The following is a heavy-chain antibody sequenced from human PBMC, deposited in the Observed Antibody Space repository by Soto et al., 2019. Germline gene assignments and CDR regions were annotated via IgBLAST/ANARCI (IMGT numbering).Heavy chain of an antibody. CDR1: GFTFSSYS. CDR2: ISSSSSTI. J-gene: IGHJ3*02. D-gene: IGHD2-21*02. V-gene: IGHV3-21*01. Sequence: EVQLVESGGGLVKPGGSLRLSCAASGFTFSSYSMNWVRQAPGKGLEWVSSISSSSSTIYYADSVKGRFTISRDNAKNSLYLQMNSLRDEDTAVYYCAREPPLHSVVVTAIDAFDIWGQGTMVTVSS. CDR3: AREPPLHSVVVTAIDAFDI.